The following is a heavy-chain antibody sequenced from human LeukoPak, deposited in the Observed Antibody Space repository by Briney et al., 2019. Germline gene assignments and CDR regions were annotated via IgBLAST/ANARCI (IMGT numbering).Heavy chain of an antibody. J-gene: IGHJ4*02. CDR1: GFTFSSYA. V-gene: IGHV3-23*01. CDR3: AKTHDSSGYYYGTIGDYFDY. CDR2: ISGSGGST. D-gene: IGHD3-22*01. Sequence: PGGSLRLSCAASGFTFSSYAMSWVRQAPGKGLEWVSAISGSGGSTYYADSVKGRFTISRDNSKNTLYLQMNSLRAEDTAVYYCAKTHDSSGYYYGTIGDYFDYWGQGTLVTVSS.